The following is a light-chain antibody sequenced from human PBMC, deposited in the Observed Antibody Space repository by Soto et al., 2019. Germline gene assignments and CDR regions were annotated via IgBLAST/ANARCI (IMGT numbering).Light chain of an antibody. CDR1: QSVSIH. J-gene: IGKJ4*01. V-gene: IGKV3-11*01. CDR2: DAS. CDR3: QQRSNWPSLT. Sequence: ETVLTQSLAILSLSPGESTTLSCRTNQSVSIHLAWYQHKPGQAPRLLISDASNRATGIPARLSGSGSETDFTLTISSLEPEDSAVYYCQQRSNWPSLTFGGGTKVDI.